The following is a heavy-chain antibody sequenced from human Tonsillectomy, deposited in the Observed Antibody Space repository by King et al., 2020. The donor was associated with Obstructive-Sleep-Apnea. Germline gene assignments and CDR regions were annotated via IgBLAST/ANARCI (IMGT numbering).Heavy chain of an antibody. Sequence: QLVQSGAEVKKPGASVKVSCKASGYTFTSYAMHWVRQAPGQRLEWMGWINAGNGNTKYSQKFQGRVTITRDTSASTAYMERSSLRSEDTAVYYCARGYSSSWYRGWFDLWGRGTLVTVSS. CDR3: ARGYSSSWYRGWFDL. D-gene: IGHD6-13*01. V-gene: IGHV1-3*01. CDR1: GYTFTSYA. CDR2: INAGNGNT. J-gene: IGHJ2*01.